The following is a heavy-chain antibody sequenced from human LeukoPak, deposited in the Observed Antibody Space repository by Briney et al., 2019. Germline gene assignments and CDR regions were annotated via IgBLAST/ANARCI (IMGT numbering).Heavy chain of an antibody. CDR3: AKGGAATMRDGYNYYYYYMEV. Sequence: PGGSLRLSCAASGITFSSHAMSRVRQAPGKGLEWVSLISGSGGHTYYGDSVKGRFTISRDNSTNRLYLQMNSLRPEDTAVYYCAKGGAATMRDGYNYYYYYMEVWGRGTTVTVSS. V-gene: IGHV3-23*01. CDR2: ISGSGGHT. CDR1: GITFSSHA. J-gene: IGHJ6*03. D-gene: IGHD5-24*01.